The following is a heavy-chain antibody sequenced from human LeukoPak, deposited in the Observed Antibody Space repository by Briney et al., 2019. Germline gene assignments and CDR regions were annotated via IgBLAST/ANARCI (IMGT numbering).Heavy chain of an antibody. Sequence: PGGSLRLSCAPSGFTFSSYGMHWVRQAPGKGLEWVAVIWYVGTNTYYADSVKGRFTISRDNSKNTLYLQMNSLRAEDTAVYYCATEFCSGGSCYPDAFDIGGKGTMVTVSS. V-gene: IGHV3-33*01. D-gene: IGHD2-15*01. J-gene: IGHJ3*02. CDR3: ATEFCSGGSCYPDAFDI. CDR2: IWYVGTNT. CDR1: GFTFSSYG.